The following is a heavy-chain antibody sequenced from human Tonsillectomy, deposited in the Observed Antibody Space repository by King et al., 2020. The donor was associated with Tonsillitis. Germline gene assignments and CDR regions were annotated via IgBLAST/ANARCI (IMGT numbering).Heavy chain of an antibody. Sequence: QLVQSGGGVVQPGRSLRLSCAASGFTFSSYGMHWVRQAPGKGLEWVAVISYDGSNKYYADSVKGRFTISRDNSKNTLYLQMNSLRAEDTAVYYCARGAQLYGDYSFFDYWGQETLVTVSS. J-gene: IGHJ4*02. V-gene: IGHV3-33*05. D-gene: IGHD4-17*01. CDR1: GFTFSSYG. CDR3: ARGAQLYGDYSFFDY. CDR2: ISYDGSNK.